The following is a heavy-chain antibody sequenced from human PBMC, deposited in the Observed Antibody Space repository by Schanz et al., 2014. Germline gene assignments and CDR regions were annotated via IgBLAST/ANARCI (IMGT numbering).Heavy chain of an antibody. V-gene: IGHV1-8*01. CDR3: ARGRTFDY. J-gene: IGHJ4*02. CDR1: GYTFTSYG. CDR2: MNPNSGNP. Sequence: QVQLVQSGAEVKKPGASVKVSCKASGYTFTSYGINWVRQAPGQGLEWLGWMNPNSGNPGFAQKFRGRVTMTRNTSRSTAYIELRILTSEDTAVYYCARGRTFDYWGQGTLVTVSS.